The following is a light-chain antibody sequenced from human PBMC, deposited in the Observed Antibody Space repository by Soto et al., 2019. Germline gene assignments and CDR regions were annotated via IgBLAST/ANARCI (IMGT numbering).Light chain of an antibody. CDR1: SSDVGGYNY. J-gene: IGLJ1*01. Sequence: SVLTQPASVSGSPGQSFTISCTGTSSDVGGYNYVSWYQQHPGKAPKLMIYDVSKRPSWVSNRFSGSKSGHTASLTISGLQAEDEADHYCSSYISSSTLNVFGAGTKVTVL. CDR2: DVS. V-gene: IGLV2-14*01. CDR3: SSYISSSTLNV.